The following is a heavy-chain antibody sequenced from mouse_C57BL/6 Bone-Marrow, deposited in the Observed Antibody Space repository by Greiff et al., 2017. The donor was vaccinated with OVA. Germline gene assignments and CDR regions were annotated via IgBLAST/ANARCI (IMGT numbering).Heavy chain of an antibody. J-gene: IGHJ2*01. D-gene: IGHD2-5*01. CDR1: GYAFTNYL. CDR3: ARNSKEDYFDY. V-gene: IGHV1-54*01. Sequence: QVQLKESGAELVRPGTSVKVSCKASGYAFTNYLIEWVKQRPGQGLEWIGVINPGSGGTNYNEKFKGKATLTADKSSSTAYMQLSSLTSEDSAVYYCARNSKEDYFDYWGQGTTLTVSS. CDR2: INPGSGGT.